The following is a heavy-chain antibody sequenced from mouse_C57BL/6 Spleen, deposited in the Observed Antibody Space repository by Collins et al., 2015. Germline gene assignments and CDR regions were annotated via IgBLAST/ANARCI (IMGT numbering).Heavy chain of an antibody. CDR1: GYTFTNYW. Sequence: QVQLQQSGAELVRPGTSVKISCKASGYTFTNYWLGWVKQRPGHGLEWIGDIYPGGGYTNYNEKFKGKATPTADTSSSTAYMQLSSLTSEDSAVYFCAREDDYEYAMDYWGQGTSVTVSS. D-gene: IGHD2-4*01. CDR2: IYPGGGYT. CDR3: AREDDYEYAMDY. V-gene: IGHV1-63*02. J-gene: IGHJ4*01.